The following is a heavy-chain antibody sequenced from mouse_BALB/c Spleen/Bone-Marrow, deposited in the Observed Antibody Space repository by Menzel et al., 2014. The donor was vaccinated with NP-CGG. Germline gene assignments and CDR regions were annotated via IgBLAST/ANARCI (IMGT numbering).Heavy chain of an antibody. D-gene: IGHD2-3*01. CDR2: IWTGGGT. V-gene: IGHV2-9-2*01. Sequence: VQLQQSGPGLVAPSQSLSITCTVSGFSLTSYDISWIRQPPGKGLEWLGVIWTGGGTNYNSAFMSRLSISKDNPKSQVFLKMNSLQTDDTAIYYCVRGGYYSWFAYWGQGTLVTVSA. CDR3: VRGGYYSWFAY. J-gene: IGHJ3*01. CDR1: GFSLTSYD.